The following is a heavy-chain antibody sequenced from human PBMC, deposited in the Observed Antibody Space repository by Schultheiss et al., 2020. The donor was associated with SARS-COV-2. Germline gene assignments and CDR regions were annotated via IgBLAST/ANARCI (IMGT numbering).Heavy chain of an antibody. Sequence: GGSLRLSCAASGFTFSSYGMHWVRQAPGKGLEWVAVISYDGSNKYYADSVKGRFTISRDNAKNSLYLQMNSLRAEDTAVYYCARDIVVVPAAMFSHKPYGMDVWGQGTTVTVSS. CDR1: GFTFSSYG. D-gene: IGHD2-2*01. J-gene: IGHJ6*02. CDR3: ARDIVVVPAAMFSHKPYGMDV. V-gene: IGHV3-30*12. CDR2: ISYDGSNK.